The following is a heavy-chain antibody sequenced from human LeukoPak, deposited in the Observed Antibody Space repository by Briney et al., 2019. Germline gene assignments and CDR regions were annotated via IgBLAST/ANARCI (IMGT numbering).Heavy chain of an antibody. CDR2: IRDDGSTR. Sequence: GGSLRLSCAASGFTFSRYGLHWVRQAPGEGLGWVAFIRDDGSTRYYADSVKGRFTVSRDNSKNTLYLQMDSLRTEDTAVYYCAKVPHSWGLFNSWGQGTLVTVSS. CDR1: GFTFSRYG. V-gene: IGHV3-30*02. D-gene: IGHD3-16*01. CDR3: AKVPHSWGLFNS. J-gene: IGHJ4*02.